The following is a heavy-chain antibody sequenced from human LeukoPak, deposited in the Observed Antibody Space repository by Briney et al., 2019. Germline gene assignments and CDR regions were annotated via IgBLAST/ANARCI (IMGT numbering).Heavy chain of an antibody. CDR1: GGSISNYH. J-gene: IGHJ4*02. CDR2: IYTSGNT. Sequence: SETLSLTCTVSGGSISNYHWSWIRQPAGKGLEWIGRIYTSGNTNYNPSLKSRVTMSLDTSKNQFSLKLSSVTAADTAVYYCAGEGSATYGPYYFNYWGQGTLVTVSS. D-gene: IGHD4-17*01. V-gene: IGHV4-4*07. CDR3: AGEGSATYGPYYFNY.